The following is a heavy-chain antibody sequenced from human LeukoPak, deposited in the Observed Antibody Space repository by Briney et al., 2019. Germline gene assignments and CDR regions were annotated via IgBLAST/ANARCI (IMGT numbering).Heavy chain of an antibody. CDR2: IDTAGGT. CDR3: IRESNYYDSSTSPGYFDL. Sequence: QAGGSLRLSCAACGFPFSTYDMHWVRQAAGKALEWVSAIDTAGGTYYPGSVKGRFTISRENTKHSLYLQMNSLRAGDTAVYYCIRESNYYDSSTSPGYFDLWGRGTLVTVSS. V-gene: IGHV3-13*04. CDR1: GFPFSTYD. D-gene: IGHD3-22*01. J-gene: IGHJ2*01.